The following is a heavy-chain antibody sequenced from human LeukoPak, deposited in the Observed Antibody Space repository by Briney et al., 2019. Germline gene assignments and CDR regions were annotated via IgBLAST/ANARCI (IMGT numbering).Heavy chain of an antibody. CDR3: AREEWGSADC. D-gene: IGHD3-16*01. CDR1: GFTFSSYE. V-gene: IGHV3-48*03. CDR2: ISSSGSTM. J-gene: IGHJ4*02. Sequence: GGSLRLSCAASGFTFSSYEMNWVRQAPGKGLEWVSYISSSGSTMYYADSVKGRFTISRDNAKNSLYLQMNSLRAEDTAVYYCAREEWGSADCWGQGTLVTVSS.